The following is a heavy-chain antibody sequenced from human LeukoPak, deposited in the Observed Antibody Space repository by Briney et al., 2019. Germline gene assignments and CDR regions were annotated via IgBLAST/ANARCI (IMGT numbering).Heavy chain of an antibody. CDR2: ISYIGTT. J-gene: IGHJ3*02. CDR1: GDSFSSHY. CDR3: ARDLVTVTKGFDI. V-gene: IGHV4-59*11. Sequence: SETLSPTCAVSGDSFSSHYWTWIRQPPGRGLEWIGYISYIGTTNYNPSLKSRVTVSIDTSKNQFSLKLSSVTTADTAVYYCARDLVTVTKGFDIWGLGTMVSVSS. D-gene: IGHD4-17*01.